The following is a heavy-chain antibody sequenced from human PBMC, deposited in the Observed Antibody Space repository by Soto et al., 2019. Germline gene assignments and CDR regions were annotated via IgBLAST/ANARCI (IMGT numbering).Heavy chain of an antibody. V-gene: IGHV4-34*01. CDR3: ARGPNPTYYYDSSGSVDY. Sequence: LSLTCAVYCGSFSGYYWSWIRQPPGKGLEWIGEINHSGSTNYNPSLKSRVTISVDTSKNQFSLKLSSVTAADTAVYYCARGPNPTYYYDSSGSVDYWGQGTLVTVSS. J-gene: IGHJ4*02. CDR1: CGSFSGYY. CDR2: INHSGST. D-gene: IGHD3-22*01.